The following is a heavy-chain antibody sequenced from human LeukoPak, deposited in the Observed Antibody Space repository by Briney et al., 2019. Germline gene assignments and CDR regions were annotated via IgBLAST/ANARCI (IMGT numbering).Heavy chain of an antibody. CDR2: ISHDGSNT. Sequence: GGSLRLSCAASGFTFSNHAMHWVRQAPGKGLKWVAVISHDGSNTYCGDSVKGRFTISRDNSKNTLDLQMNSLRAEDTAVYYCARETVTNHDAFDIWGQGAMVTVSS. J-gene: IGHJ3*02. CDR3: ARETVTNHDAFDI. CDR1: GFTFSNHA. V-gene: IGHV3-30-3*01. D-gene: IGHD4-11*01.